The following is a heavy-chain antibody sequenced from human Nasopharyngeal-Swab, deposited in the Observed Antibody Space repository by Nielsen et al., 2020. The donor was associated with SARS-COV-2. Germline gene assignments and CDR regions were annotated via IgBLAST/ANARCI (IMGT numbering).Heavy chain of an antibody. CDR2: IGSAGDT. CDR1: GFTFRNHD. D-gene: IGHD2-15*01. Sequence: GESLKISCAASGFTFRNHDMHWVRQAAGKGLEWVSSIGSAGDTFYPVSVQGRFTIPRDNAKNSVYLQMKNLRAGDTAVYYCARGYCSGGDCYFYYHGLDVWGQGTTVTVSS. CDR3: ARGYCSGGDCYFYYHGLDV. J-gene: IGHJ6*02. V-gene: IGHV3-13*01.